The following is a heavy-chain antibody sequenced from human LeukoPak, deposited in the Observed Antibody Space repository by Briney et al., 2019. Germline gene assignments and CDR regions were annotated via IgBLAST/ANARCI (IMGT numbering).Heavy chain of an antibody. Sequence: ASVKVSCKASGYTFTDYYLHWVRQAPGQGLEWMGWIHPNFGGANYAQKFQGRVTMTRDMSTSTVYMELSSLRSEDTAVYYCARDTEPYSSSWYAVWGQGTLVTVSS. CDR2: IHPNFGGA. D-gene: IGHD6-13*01. V-gene: IGHV1-2*02. CDR3: ARDTEPYSSSWYAV. CDR1: GYTFTDYY. J-gene: IGHJ4*02.